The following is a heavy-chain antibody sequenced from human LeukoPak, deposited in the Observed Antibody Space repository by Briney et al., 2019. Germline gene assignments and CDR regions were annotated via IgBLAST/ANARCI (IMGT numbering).Heavy chain of an antibody. CDR1: GFTFSSYS. D-gene: IGHD3-10*01. V-gene: IGHV3-21*01. J-gene: IGHJ4*02. CDR2: ISSSSSYI. Sequence: GGSLRLSCAASGFTFSSYSMNWVRQAPGKGLEWVSSISSSSSYIYYADSVKGRFTLSRDNAKNSLYLQMNSLRAEDTAVYYCARESTMVRGALDYWGQGTLVTVSS. CDR3: ARESTMVRGALDY.